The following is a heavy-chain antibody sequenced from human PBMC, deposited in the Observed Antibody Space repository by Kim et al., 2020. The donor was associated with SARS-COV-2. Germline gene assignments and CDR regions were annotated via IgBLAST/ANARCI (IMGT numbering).Heavy chain of an antibody. V-gene: IGHV4-31*03. D-gene: IGHD5-18*01. Sequence: SETLSLTCTVSGGSISSGGYYWSWIRQHPGKGLEWIGYVYYSGSTYYNPSLKSRVTISVDTSKSQFSLKLSSVTAADTAVYYCAREAYSDGYGVRHFDYWGQGTLVTVSS. CDR2: VYYSGST. CDR3: AREAYSDGYGVRHFDY. CDR1: GGSISSGGYY. J-gene: IGHJ4*02.